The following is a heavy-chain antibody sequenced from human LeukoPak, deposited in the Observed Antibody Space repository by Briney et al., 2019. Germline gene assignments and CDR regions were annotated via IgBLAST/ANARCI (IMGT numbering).Heavy chain of an antibody. V-gene: IGHV1-2*06. CDR2: INPNSGGT. CDR1: GYTFTCYY. Sequence: ASVKVSCKASGYTFTCYYMHWVRQAPGQGLEWMGRINPNSGGTNYAQKFQGRVTMTRDTSISTAYMELSRLRSDDTAVYYCARNGWVQSLNWFDPWGQGTLVTVSS. CDR3: ARNGWVQSLNWFDP. J-gene: IGHJ5*02. D-gene: IGHD5-24*01.